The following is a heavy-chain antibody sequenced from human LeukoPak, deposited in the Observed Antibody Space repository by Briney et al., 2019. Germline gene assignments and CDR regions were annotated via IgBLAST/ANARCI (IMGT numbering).Heavy chain of an antibody. Sequence: GGSLRLSCAASGFSFSDNAMTWVRQAPGKGLEWVAVISSGGNTRYADSERGRFSISRDNSKNTLYLQMNSLRAEDTAVYYCAKHLGGNYFDRPFDYWGQGTLVTVSS. CDR2: ISSGGNT. D-gene: IGHD3-22*01. J-gene: IGHJ4*02. CDR1: GFSFSDNA. CDR3: AKHLGGNYFDRPFDY. V-gene: IGHV3-23*01.